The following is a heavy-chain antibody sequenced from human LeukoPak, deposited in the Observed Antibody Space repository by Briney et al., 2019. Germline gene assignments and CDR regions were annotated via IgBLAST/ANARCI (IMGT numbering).Heavy chain of an antibody. J-gene: IGHJ4*02. CDR3: TRDLEYYYDSSGYYHFDY. Sequence: GGSLRLSCTASGFTFGDYAMSWVRQAPGKGREGVGFIRSKAYGGTTEYVASVKGRFTISRDDSKSIAYLQMNSLKTEDTAVYYCTRDLEYYYDSSGYYHFDYWGQGTLVTVSS. V-gene: IGHV3-49*04. CDR1: GFTFGDYA. D-gene: IGHD3-22*01. CDR2: IRSKAYGGTT.